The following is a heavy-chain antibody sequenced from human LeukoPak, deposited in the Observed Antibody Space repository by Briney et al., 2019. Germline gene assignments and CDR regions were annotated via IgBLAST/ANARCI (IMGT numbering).Heavy chain of an antibody. D-gene: IGHD3-3*01. CDR2: ISSSSSYI. CDR1: GFTFSSYS. V-gene: IGHV3-21*01. Sequence: GGSLRLSCAASGFTFSSYSMNWVRQAPGKGLEWVSSISSSSSYIYYADSVKGRFTISRDNAKNSLYLQMNSLRAEDTAVYYCARFQRDDLEWLFNYYYYMDVWGKGTTVTVSS. J-gene: IGHJ6*03. CDR3: ARFQRDDLEWLFNYYYYMDV.